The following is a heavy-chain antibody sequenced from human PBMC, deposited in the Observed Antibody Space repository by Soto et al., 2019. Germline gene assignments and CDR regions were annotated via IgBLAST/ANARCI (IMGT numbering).Heavy chain of an antibody. CDR3: ARGITMVRGVQSAFDY. V-gene: IGHV1-69*13. J-gene: IGHJ4*02. Sequence: ASVKVSCKASGGTFSSYAISWVRQAPGQGLEWMGGIIPIFGTANYAQKFQGRVTITADESTSTAYMELSSLRSEDTAVYYCARGITMVRGVQSAFDYWGQGTLVTVSS. D-gene: IGHD3-10*01. CDR2: IIPIFGTA. CDR1: GGTFSSYA.